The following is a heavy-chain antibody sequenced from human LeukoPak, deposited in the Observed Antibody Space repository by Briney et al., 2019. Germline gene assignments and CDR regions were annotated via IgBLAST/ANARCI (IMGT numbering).Heavy chain of an antibody. Sequence: PGGSLRLSCAASGFTFSSYVMSWVRQAPGKGLEWVSTISGSGGSTYYADSVKGRFTISRDNPKNTLSLQMNSLRAEDTAVYYCAKGSAYADFWGQGTLATVSS. CDR1: GFTFSSYV. D-gene: IGHD3-3*01. J-gene: IGHJ4*02. CDR3: AKGSAYADF. V-gene: IGHV3-23*01. CDR2: ISGSGGST.